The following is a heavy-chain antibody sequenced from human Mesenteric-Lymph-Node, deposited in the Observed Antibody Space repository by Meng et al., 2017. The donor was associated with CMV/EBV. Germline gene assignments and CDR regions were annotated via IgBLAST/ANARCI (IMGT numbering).Heavy chain of an antibody. CDR1: GFTFSSYS. CDR2: ISYDGSND. CDR3: ARDLGASGGDYLAY. V-gene: IGHV3-30*03. J-gene: IGHJ4*02. D-gene: IGHD1-26*01. Sequence: GESLKISCAASGFTFSSYSMNWVRQAPGKGLEWVAVISYDGSNDYYADSVKGRFTISRDNSKNTLLLQMNSLRAEDTAVYYCARDLGASGGDYLAYWGQGTLVTVSS.